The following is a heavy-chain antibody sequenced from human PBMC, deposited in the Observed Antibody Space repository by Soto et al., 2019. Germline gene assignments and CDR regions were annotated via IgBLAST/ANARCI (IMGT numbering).Heavy chain of an antibody. CDR2: INAGNGNT. J-gene: IGHJ3*02. CDR3: ARAPVAGLDAFDI. Sequence: ASVKVSCKASGYTFTSYAMHWVRQAPGQRLEWMGWINAGNGNTKYSQKFQGRVTITRDTSASTAYMELSSLRSEDTAVYYCARAPVAGLDAFDIWGQGTMVTVSS. CDR1: GYTFTSYA. V-gene: IGHV1-3*01. D-gene: IGHD6-19*01.